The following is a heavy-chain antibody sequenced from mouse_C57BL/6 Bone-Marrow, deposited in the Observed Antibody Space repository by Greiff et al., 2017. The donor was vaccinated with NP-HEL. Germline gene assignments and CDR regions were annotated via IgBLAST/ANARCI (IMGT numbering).Heavy chain of an antibody. CDR2: ISYSGST. CDR3: ARLRDGNYEGFAY. CDR1: GYSITSAY. Sequence: EVKLMESGPGLAKPSQTLSLTCSVTGYSITSAYWNWIRKFPGNKLEYMGYISYSGSTYYNPSLKSRISITRDTSKNQYYLQLNSVTTEDTATYYCARLRDGNYEGFAYWGQGTLVTVSA. J-gene: IGHJ3*01. V-gene: IGHV3-8*01. D-gene: IGHD2-1*01.